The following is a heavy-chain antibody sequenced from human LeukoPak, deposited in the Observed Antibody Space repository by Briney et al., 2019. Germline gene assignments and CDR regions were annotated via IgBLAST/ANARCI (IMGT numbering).Heavy chain of an antibody. D-gene: IGHD3-10*01. J-gene: IGHJ4*02. CDR2: MNPNSGNT. CDR3: TRGVMKGSGKTFDY. V-gene: IGHV1-8*01. Sequence: GASVKVSCKTSGYTFTSYDINWVRQATGQGLEWMGWMNPNSGNTGYAQKFQGRVTMTRNTSISTAYMELSSLRPEDTAVYFCTRGVMKGSGKTFDYWGQGTLVTGSS. CDR1: GYTFTSYD.